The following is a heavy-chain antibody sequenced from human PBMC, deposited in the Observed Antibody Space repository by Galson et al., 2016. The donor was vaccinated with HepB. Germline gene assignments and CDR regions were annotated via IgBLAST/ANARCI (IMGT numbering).Heavy chain of an antibody. Sequence: LEWIGEIYHSGSTNYNPSLKSRVTISLDMSKNQFSLKLRSVTAADTATYYCAYRGSAGYFSGFDPWGQGTQVTVSS. J-gene: IGHJ5*02. V-gene: IGHV4-4*02. CDR2: IYHSGST. D-gene: IGHD3-9*01. CDR3: AYRGSAGYFSGFDP.